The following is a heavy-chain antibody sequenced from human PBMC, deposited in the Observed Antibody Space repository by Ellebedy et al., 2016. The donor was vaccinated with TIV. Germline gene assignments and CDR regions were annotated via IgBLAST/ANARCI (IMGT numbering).Heavy chain of an antibody. CDR1: GYTFTNYA. V-gene: IGHV1-3*01. CDR2: IDAGNGNT. Sequence: ASVKVSCXASGYTFTNYAMHWVRQAPGQRLEWMGWIDAGNGNTKYSQKFQGRVTITRDTSATTAYMELSSLTSEDTAVYYCAKEFSRSWGAWGQGTTVTVSS. CDR3: AKEFSRSWGA. D-gene: IGHD3-16*01. J-gene: IGHJ6*02.